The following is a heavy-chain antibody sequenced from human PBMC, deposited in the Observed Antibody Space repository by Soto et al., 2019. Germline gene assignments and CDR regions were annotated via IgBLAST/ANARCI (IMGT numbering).Heavy chain of an antibody. Sequence: EVQLLESGGGLVQPGGSLRLSCGASEFTFSNYVMSWVRQAPGKGLEWVSSISGSGATPYYGDSVKGRFTISRDNSKDTLYLQMHSLRAVATAVYFSAKGLYDNAPYYYSNWGQGTLVTVSS. D-gene: IGHD3-10*01. CDR2: ISGSGATP. CDR3: AKGLYDNAPYYYSN. V-gene: IGHV3-23*01. J-gene: IGHJ4*02. CDR1: EFTFSNYV.